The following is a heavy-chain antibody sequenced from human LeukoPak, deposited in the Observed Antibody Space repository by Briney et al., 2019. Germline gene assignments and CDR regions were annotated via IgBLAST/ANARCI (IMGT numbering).Heavy chain of an antibody. CDR3: ARDWGYDFWSGYYPYFDY. D-gene: IGHD3-3*01. V-gene: IGHV1-24*01. Sequence: GASVKVSCKVSGYTLTELSMHWVRQAPGKGLEWMGGFDPEDGETIYAQKFQGRVTMTTDTSTSTAYMELRSLRSDDTAVYYCARDWGYDFWSGYYPYFDYWGQGTLVTVSS. J-gene: IGHJ4*02. CDR2: FDPEDGET. CDR1: GYTLTELS.